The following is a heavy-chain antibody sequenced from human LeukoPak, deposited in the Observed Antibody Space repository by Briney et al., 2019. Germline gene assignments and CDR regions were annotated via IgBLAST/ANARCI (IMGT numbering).Heavy chain of an antibody. CDR2: FDPEDGEI. CDR1: GYTLTELS. CDR3: ATDTMVRGVHDY. D-gene: IGHD3-10*01. Sequence: ASVKVSCKVSGYTLTELSMHWVRQAPGKGLEWMGGFDPEDGEIIYAQKFQGRVTMTEDTSTDTAYMELSSLRSEDTAVYYCATDTMVRGVHDYWGQGTLVTVSS. V-gene: IGHV1-24*01. J-gene: IGHJ4*02.